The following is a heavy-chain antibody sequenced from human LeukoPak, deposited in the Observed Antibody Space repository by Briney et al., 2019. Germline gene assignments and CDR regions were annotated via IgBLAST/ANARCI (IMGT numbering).Heavy chain of an antibody. V-gene: IGHV3-33*06. CDR1: GFSLIDYG. CDR2: IWHDGSRK. D-gene: IGHD3-3*01. CDR3: VKIRVLWDFWSGSQQTYNYYGMDV. J-gene: IGHJ6*02. Sequence: GSLRLSCGASGFSLIDYGMHWVRQAPGKGLEWVAVIWHDGSRKDYADSVKGRFTISRDNSKNTLYLQMNSLRVEDTAVYYCVKIRVLWDFWSGSQQTYNYYGMDVWGQGTTVIVSS.